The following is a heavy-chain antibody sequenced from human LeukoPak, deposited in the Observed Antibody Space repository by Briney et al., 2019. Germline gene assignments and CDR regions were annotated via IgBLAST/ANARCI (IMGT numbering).Heavy chain of an antibody. D-gene: IGHD3-3*01. J-gene: IGHJ4*02. CDR3: ARGRSSVLRFLEWSRDFDY. V-gene: IGHV1-18*01. Sequence: ASVKVSCKASGYTFTSYGISWVRQAPGQGLEWMGWISAYNGNTNYAQRLQGRVTMTTDTSTSTAYMELRSLRSDDTAVYYCARGRSSVLRFLEWSRDFDYWGQGTLVTVSS. CDR2: ISAYNGNT. CDR1: GYTFTSYG.